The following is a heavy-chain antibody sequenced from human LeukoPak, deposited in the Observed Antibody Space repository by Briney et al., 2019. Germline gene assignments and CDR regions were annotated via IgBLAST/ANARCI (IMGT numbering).Heavy chain of an antibody. CDR3: ARVSSSWYQDWYFDL. V-gene: IGHV4-59*01. Sequence: SETLSLTCTVSGGSISNYYWSWIRQPPGKGLEWIGYIYYSGSTNYNPSLKSRVTISVDTSKNQFSLKLSSVTAADTAVYYCARVSSSWYQDWYFDLWGRGTLVTVPS. CDR2: IYYSGST. D-gene: IGHD6-13*01. CDR1: GGSISNYY. J-gene: IGHJ2*01.